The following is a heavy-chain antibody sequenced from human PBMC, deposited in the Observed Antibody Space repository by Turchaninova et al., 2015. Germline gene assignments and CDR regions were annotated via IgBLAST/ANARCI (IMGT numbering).Heavy chain of an antibody. CDR1: VFTFSGVV. J-gene: IGHJ5*02. CDR2: ISFDGSDI. CDR3: ARGDGDYVLYNWLDP. V-gene: IGHV3-33*05. Sequence: QVQLLAWGGGVAQPGTTLSISCVGVVFTFSGVVLHCVRLAPCKGLDWVAVISFDGSDIYYADAVNGRFTISRDNSMRTLYLQMDSLRAEDTAVYYCARGDGDYVLYNWLDPWGQGTLVTVSS. D-gene: IGHD4-17*01.